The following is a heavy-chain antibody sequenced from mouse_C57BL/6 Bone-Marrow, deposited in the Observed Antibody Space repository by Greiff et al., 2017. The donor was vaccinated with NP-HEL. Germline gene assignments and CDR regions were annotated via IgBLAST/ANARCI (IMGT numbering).Heavy chain of an antibody. V-gene: IGHV14-4*01. CDR1: GFNIKDDY. J-gene: IGHJ2*01. D-gene: IGHD2-2*01. Sequence: VQLKESGAELVRPGASVKLSCTASGFNIKDDYMHWVKQRPEQGLEWIGWIDPENGDTEYASKFQGKATITADTSSNTAYLQLSSLTSEDTAVYYCTKTMVTTRYFDYWGQGTTLTVSS. CDR2: IDPENGDT. CDR3: TKTMVTTRYFDY.